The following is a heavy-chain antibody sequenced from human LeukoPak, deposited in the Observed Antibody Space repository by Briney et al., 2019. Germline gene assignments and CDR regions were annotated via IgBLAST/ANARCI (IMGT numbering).Heavy chain of an antibody. CDR1: GFTFSSYA. Sequence: GGSLRLSCAASGFTFSSYAMHWVRQAPGKGLEWVAVISYDGSNKYYADSVKGRFTISRDNAKNSLYLQMNSLRAEDTAVYYCARRFDSWGQGTLVTVSS. V-gene: IGHV3-30*04. J-gene: IGHJ4*02. CDR3: ARRFDS. CDR2: ISYDGSNK.